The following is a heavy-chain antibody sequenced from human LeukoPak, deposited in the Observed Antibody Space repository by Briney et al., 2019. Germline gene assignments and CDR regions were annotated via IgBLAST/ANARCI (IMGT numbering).Heavy chain of an antibody. J-gene: IGHJ4*02. CDR2: INHSGST. CDR3: ARGLSGLRFLECLLYFDY. D-gene: IGHD3-3*01. CDR1: GGSFSGYY. V-gene: IGHV4-34*01. Sequence: SETLSLTCAVYGGSFSGYYWSWIRQPPGKGLEWIGEINHSGSTNYNPSLKSRVTISVDTSKNQFSLKLSSVTAADTAVYYCARGLSGLRFLECLLYFDYWGQGTLVTVSS.